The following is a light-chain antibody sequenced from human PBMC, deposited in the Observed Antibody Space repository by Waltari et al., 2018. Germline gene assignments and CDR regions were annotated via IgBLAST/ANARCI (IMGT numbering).Light chain of an antibody. CDR1: QSLKNVDGNTY. V-gene: IGKV2-30*01. J-gene: IGKJ1*01. CDR3: MQGTQWSPWT. CDR2: KVS. Sequence: VLTQSPLSLSVTLGQTAAISCRSSQSLKNVDGNTYLNWFHQRPGQSPRRLIYKVSRRDSGVPDRFTGSGSGTDFTLEIIKVEAEDVGFYYCMQGTQWSPWTFGQGTRVEIK.